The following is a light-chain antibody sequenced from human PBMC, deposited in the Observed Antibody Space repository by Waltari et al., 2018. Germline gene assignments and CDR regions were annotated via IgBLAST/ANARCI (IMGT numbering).Light chain of an antibody. V-gene: IGLV3-27*01. Sequence: SYELTQPSSVSVSPGQTARITCSGDVLAVKQVRWFQPKPAQAPVLVIYKDSERPSGTPERFSGSSSGTTVTLTISGAQVEDDGDYYCYSATDNNRFGGGTKLTVL. J-gene: IGLJ2*01. CDR2: KDS. CDR3: YSATDNNR. CDR1: VLAVKQ.